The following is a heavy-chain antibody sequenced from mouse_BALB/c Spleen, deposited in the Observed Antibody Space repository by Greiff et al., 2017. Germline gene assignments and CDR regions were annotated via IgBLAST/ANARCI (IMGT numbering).Heavy chain of an antibody. Sequence: VQLQQSGPELVKPGASVKMSCKASGYTFTSYVMHWVKQKPGQGLEWIGYINPYNDGTKYNEKFKGKATLTSDKSSSTAYMELSSLTSEDSAVYYCARGGYYGSSHYWYFDVWGAGTTVTVSS. V-gene: IGHV1-14*01. J-gene: IGHJ1*01. CDR3: ARGGYYGSSHYWYFDV. D-gene: IGHD1-1*01. CDR1: GYTFTSYV. CDR2: INPYNDGT.